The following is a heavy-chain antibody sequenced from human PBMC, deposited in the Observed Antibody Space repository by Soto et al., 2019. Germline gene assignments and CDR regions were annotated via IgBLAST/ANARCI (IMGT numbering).Heavy chain of an antibody. CDR3: ARDPQRGSPDYFDY. V-gene: IGHV3-30*09. CDR1: GFTFSSYP. J-gene: IGHJ4*02. CDR2: IAYDGSIK. Sequence: QVQLVESGGGVVQPGTSLGLSCAASGFTFSSYPLHWVRQAPGKGLGWVAVIAYDGSIKLYADSVTGRFAISRDDSKNTLYLQMNSLRVEDTAVYYCARDPQRGSPDYFDYWGQGTLVTVSS. D-gene: IGHD6-13*01.